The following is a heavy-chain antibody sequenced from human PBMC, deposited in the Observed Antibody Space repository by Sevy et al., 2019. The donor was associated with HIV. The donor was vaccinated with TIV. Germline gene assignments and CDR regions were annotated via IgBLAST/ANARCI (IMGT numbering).Heavy chain of an antibody. CDR1: GYTFTGYY. CDR3: ARGVAMAGTGSGDAFDI. CDR2: INPNSGGT. J-gene: IGHJ3*02. D-gene: IGHD6-19*01. V-gene: IGHV1-2*02. Sequence: ASVKVSCKASGYTFTGYYMHWVRQAPGQGLEWMGWINPNSGGTNYAQKFQGRVTMTRDTSISTAYMELSRLRSDDTAVYYCARGVAMAGTGSGDAFDIWGQGTMVTVSS.